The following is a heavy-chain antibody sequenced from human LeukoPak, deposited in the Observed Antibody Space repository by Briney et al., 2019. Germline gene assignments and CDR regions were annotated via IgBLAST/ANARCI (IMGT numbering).Heavy chain of an antibody. CDR3: ARYSSSSGGASYYLDY. J-gene: IGHJ4*01. D-gene: IGHD6-6*01. Sequence: GGSLRLSCAASGFTFSSYEMNWVRQAPGKGLEWVSYISSSGSTIYYADSVKGRFTISRDNAENILYLQINNLRSEDTAVYYCARYSSSSGGASYYLDYWGHGTLVTVSS. CDR2: ISSSGSTI. V-gene: IGHV3-48*03. CDR1: GFTFSSYE.